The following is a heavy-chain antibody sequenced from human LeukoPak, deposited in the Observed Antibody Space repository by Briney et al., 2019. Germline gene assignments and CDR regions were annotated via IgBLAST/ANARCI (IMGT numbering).Heavy chain of an antibody. V-gene: IGHV1-8*01. CDR3: ARGRWAVAGKGNYYYYYMDV. CDR2: MNPNSGNT. Sequence: ASVKVSCKASGYTFTSYDINWVRQATGQGLEWMGWMNPNSGNTGYAQKFQGRVTMTRNTSISTAYMELSSLRSEDTAVYYCARGRWAVAGKGNYYYYYMDVWGKGTTVTASS. J-gene: IGHJ6*03. D-gene: IGHD6-19*01. CDR1: GYTFTSYD.